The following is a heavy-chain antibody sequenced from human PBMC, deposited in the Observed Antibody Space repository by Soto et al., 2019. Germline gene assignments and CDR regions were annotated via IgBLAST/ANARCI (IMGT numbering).Heavy chain of an antibody. CDR1: GGSISSGGYY. V-gene: IGHV4-31*03. CDR3: ARTPTISIVGATPWFDY. D-gene: IGHD1-26*01. CDR2: IYYSGST. J-gene: IGHJ4*02. Sequence: SETLSLTCTVSGGSISSGGYYWSWIRQHPGKGLEWIGYIYYSGSTYYNPSLKSRVTISVDTSKNQFSLKLSSVTAADTAVYYCARTPTISIVGATPWFDYWGQGTLVTVSS.